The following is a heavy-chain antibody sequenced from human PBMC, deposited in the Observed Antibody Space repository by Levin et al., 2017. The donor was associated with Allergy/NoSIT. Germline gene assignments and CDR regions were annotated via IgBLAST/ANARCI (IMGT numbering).Heavy chain of an antibody. CDR2: ISSDGSST. Sequence: RAGGSLRLSCAASGFTFSSYWMHWVRQPPGKGLEWVSRISSDGSSTNYADSVKGRFTISRDNAKNTLYLQMNSLRPEDTAVYYCARSLIVGASSGGDYWGQGTLVTVSS. J-gene: IGHJ4*02. CDR1: GFTFSSYW. CDR3: ARSLIVGASSGGDY. V-gene: IGHV3-74*01. D-gene: IGHD1-26*01.